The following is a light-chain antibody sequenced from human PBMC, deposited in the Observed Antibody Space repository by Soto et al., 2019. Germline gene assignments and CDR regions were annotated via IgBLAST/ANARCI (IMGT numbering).Light chain of an antibody. V-gene: IGKV3-11*01. J-gene: IGKJ4*01. Sequence: EIVLTHSPATLSLSPGERATLSCRASQGVSSFFAWYQQKPGQAPRLLIYDASNRAAGIPARFSGSGSGTDFTLTISSLEPEDFAVYYCQQRSNWPLTFGGGTKVEIK. CDR1: QGVSSF. CDR2: DAS. CDR3: QQRSNWPLT.